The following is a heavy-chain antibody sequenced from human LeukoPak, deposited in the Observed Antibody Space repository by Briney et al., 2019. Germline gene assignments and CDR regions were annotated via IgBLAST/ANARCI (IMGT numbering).Heavy chain of an antibody. Sequence: GGSLRLSCAASGFTFSSYSMNWVRQAPGKGLEWVSSISSSSSYIYYADSVKGRFTISRDNAKNSLYLQMNSLRAEDTAVYYCARDVRLPRRAFDIWGQGTMVTVSS. D-gene: IGHD5-18*01. J-gene: IGHJ3*02. CDR3: ARDVRLPRRAFDI. V-gene: IGHV3-21*01. CDR1: GFTFSSYS. CDR2: ISSSSSYI.